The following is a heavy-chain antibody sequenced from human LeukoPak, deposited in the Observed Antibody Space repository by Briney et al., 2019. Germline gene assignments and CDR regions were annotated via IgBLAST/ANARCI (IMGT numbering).Heavy chain of an antibody. CDR2: IETSGST. V-gene: IGHV4-61*02. D-gene: IGHD2-8*01. CDR1: GASISSGGYF. CDR3: ARALCINGICEWFDP. J-gene: IGHJ5*02. Sequence: SQTLSLTCTVSGASISSGGYFWSWIRPPAGKGVEWIGRIETSGSTNYNPSLKSRVTISVATSKNQFSLKLRSVTAADTAVYYCARALCINGICEWFDPWGQGTLVTVSS.